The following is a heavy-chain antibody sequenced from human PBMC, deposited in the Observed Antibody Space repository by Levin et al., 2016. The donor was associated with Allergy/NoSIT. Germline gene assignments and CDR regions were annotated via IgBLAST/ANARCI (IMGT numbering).Heavy chain of an antibody. CDR3: ARDRERWEVRYYYGMDV. D-gene: IGHD1-26*01. J-gene: IGHJ6*02. Sequence: VRQAPGKGLEWVSYISSSSSTIYYADSVKGRFTISRDNAKNSLYLQMNSLRAEDTAVYYCARDRERWEVRYYYGMDVWGQGTTVTVSS. V-gene: IGHV3-48*04. CDR2: ISSSSSTI.